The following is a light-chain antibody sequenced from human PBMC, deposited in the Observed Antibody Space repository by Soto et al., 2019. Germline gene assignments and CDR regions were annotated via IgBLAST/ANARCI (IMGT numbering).Light chain of an antibody. CDR3: QQYYSTPPT. CDR1: QSVLYSSNNKNY. V-gene: IGKV4-1*01. J-gene: IGKJ2*01. Sequence: DIVMTQPPDSLAVSLGERATINCKSSQSVLYSSNNKNYLAWYQQKPGQPPKLLIYWASTPESGVPDRFSGSGSGTDFALTISSLQAEDLAVYYCQQYYSTPPTFGQGTKLEIK. CDR2: WAS.